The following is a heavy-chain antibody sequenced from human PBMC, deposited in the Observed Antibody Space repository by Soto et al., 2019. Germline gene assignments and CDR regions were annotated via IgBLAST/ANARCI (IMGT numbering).Heavy chain of an antibody. CDR3: ARDLYSTLKYLAH. D-gene: IGHD2-21*01. J-gene: IGHJ4*02. Sequence: XSVKVSCRRSGCIFTYYYIHWVRQAPGQGLQCLGWMNLNTSVTHFAQQFEGRVTLTLDASTSTAYMDLPRLTSDDTAVYFCARDLYSTLKYLAHWGQGSLVTVSS. CDR1: GCIFTYYY. V-gene: IGHV1-2*02. CDR2: MNLNTSVT.